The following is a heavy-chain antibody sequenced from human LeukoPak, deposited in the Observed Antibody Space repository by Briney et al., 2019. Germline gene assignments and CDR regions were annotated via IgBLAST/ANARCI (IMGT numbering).Heavy chain of an antibody. J-gene: IGHJ4*02. V-gene: IGHV3-30*01. D-gene: IGHD4-11*01. CDR2: ISYDGNNK. Sequence: GRSLRLSCAASGFTFSSYAMHWVRQAPGKWLEWVAVISYDGNNKYYADSVKGRFTISRDNSKNTLYLQMNSLRAEDTAVYYCAREWTTGFDYWGQGTLVTVSS. CDR3: AREWTTGFDY. CDR1: GFTFSSYA.